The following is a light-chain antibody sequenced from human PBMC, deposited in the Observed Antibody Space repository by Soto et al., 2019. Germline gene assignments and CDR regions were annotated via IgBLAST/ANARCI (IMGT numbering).Light chain of an antibody. V-gene: IGKV1-5*01. J-gene: IGKJ1*01. CDR2: DAS. CDR1: QNIGRW. CDR3: QQYHSYWT. Sequence: DIQMTQSPSILSASLGDRVTITCRASQNIGRWLAWYQQKPGTAPNLLIYDASSLESGVPQRFSGSGSGTEFTLTISSLQTDDFSTYYCQQYHSYWTFGQGTKVDI.